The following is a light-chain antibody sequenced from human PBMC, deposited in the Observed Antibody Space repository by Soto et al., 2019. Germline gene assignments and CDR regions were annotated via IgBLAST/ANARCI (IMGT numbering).Light chain of an antibody. CDR3: QQYGSTPPCT. J-gene: IGKJ1*01. CDR1: QSVSSSY. CDR2: GAS. V-gene: IGKV3-20*01. Sequence: EIVLTQSPGTLSLSPGERATLSCRASQSVSSSYFAWYQQKPGQAPRLLIYGASSRATGIPDSFSGSGSGTDVTPTISRLEPEDFAVYYCQQYGSTPPCTFGQGTKVDIK.